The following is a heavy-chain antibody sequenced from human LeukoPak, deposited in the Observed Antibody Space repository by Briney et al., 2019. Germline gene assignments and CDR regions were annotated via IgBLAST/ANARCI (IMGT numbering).Heavy chain of an antibody. CDR3: ARVGSVALGWFDP. Sequence: SETLSLTCTVSGGSISSYYWSCLRQPPGKGLEWIGYIYYSGSTNYNPSLKSRVTFSVDTSKNQVSLKVSSVTAADTAVYYCARVGSVALGWFDPWGQGTLVTVSS. V-gene: IGHV4-59*08. J-gene: IGHJ5*02. CDR2: IYYSGST. CDR1: GGSISSYY. D-gene: IGHD2-8*02.